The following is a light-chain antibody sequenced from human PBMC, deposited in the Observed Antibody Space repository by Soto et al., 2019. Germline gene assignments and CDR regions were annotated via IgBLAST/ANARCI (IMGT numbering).Light chain of an antibody. V-gene: IGLV3-25*02. CDR1: ALPKQY. Sequence: SYELTQPPSVSVSPGQTARITCSGDALPKQYASWYQQKPVQAPVLVIYKDSERPSGIPERFSGSSSGTTVTLTISGVQAEDEADYYCQSADSSGTYRVFGTGTKVTVL. CDR3: QSADSSGTYRV. CDR2: KDS. J-gene: IGLJ1*01.